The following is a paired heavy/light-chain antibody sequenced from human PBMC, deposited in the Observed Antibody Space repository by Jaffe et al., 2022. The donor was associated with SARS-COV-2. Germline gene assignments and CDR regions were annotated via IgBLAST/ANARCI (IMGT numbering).Heavy chain of an antibody. Sequence: QMQLQESGPTLVKPSETLSLTCIVSGGSINTYYWGWIRQPPGKGLEWIGIIHLSGTTYYNPSLKSRVTISQDMSKNQFSLKLTSVTAADTAVYYCGRRIPVAGGWFDPWGQGTLVTVSS. CDR3: GRRIPVAGGWFDP. CDR2: IHLSGTT. CDR1: GGSINTYY. D-gene: IGHD6-19*01. V-gene: IGHV4-39*01. J-gene: IGHJ5*02.
Light chain of an antibody. J-gene: IGKJ4*01. CDR1: QGINSY. Sequence: DIQLTQSPSFLSASVGDRVTITCRASQGINSYLAWYQQKPGKAPRLLIYAASTLQSGVPSRFSGSGSGTEFTLTISSLQPEDFATYYCQQLYSYPLTFGGGTQVEIK. CDR3: QQLYSYPLT. CDR2: AAS. V-gene: IGKV1-9*01.